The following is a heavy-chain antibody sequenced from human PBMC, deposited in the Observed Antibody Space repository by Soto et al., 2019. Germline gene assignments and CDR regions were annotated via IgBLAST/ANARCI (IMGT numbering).Heavy chain of an antibody. D-gene: IGHD3-10*01. CDR3: ARDRLPMVHGGSMDV. Sequence: EVQLVESGGGLVQPGGSLGLSCAASGFTFSSYEMNWVRQAPGKGLEWVSYISSSGSTIYYADSVKGRFTISRDNAKNSLYLQMNSLRAEDTAVYYCARDRLPMVHGGSMDVWGQGTTVTVSS. V-gene: IGHV3-48*03. CDR2: ISSSGSTI. CDR1: GFTFSSYE. J-gene: IGHJ6*02.